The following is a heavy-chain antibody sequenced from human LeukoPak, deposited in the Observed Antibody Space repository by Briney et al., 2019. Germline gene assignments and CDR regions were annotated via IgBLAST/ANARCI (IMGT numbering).Heavy chain of an antibody. J-gene: IGHJ4*02. Sequence: GGSLRLSCAASGFTFSSYGMHWVRQAPGKGLEWVAVIWYDGSDKYYAESVKGRFTISRDNSKNTLYLQMNSLRAEDTAVYHCARDRYTSSWRTMDYWGQGTLVTVSS. V-gene: IGHV3-33*01. CDR3: ARDRYTSSWRTMDY. CDR1: GFTFSSYG. CDR2: IWYDGSDK. D-gene: IGHD6-13*01.